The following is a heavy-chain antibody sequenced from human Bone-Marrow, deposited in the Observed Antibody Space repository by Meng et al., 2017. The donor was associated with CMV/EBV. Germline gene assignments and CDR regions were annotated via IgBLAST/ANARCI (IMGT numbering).Heavy chain of an antibody. D-gene: IGHD2-2*02. Sequence: SVKVSCKASGGTFSSYAISWVRQAPGQGLEWMGGIIPIFGTANYAQKFQGRVTITTDESTSTAYMELSSLRSEDTAVYYCARDEYCSSTSCYRGGMDVWGQGTTVTVSS. CDR1: GGTFSSYA. V-gene: IGHV1-69*05. J-gene: IGHJ6*02. CDR3: ARDEYCSSTSCYRGGMDV. CDR2: IIPIFGTA.